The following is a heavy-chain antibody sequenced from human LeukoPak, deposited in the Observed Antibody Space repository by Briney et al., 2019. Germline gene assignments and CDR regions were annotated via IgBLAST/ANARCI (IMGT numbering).Heavy chain of an antibody. CDR1: GGSISSYY. D-gene: IGHD1-26*01. Sequence: SETLSLTCTVSGGSISSYYWSWIRQPPGKGLEWIGYIYYSGSTNYNPSLKGRVTISVDTSKNRFSLKLSSVTAADTAVYYCARGPASYSGSYTDAFDIWGQGTMVTVSS. J-gene: IGHJ3*02. CDR3: ARGPASYSGSYTDAFDI. V-gene: IGHV4-59*01. CDR2: IYYSGST.